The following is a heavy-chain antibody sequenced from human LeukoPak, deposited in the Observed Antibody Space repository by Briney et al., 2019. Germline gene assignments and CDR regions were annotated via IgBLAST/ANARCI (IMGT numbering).Heavy chain of an antibody. CDR1: GGSISSSSYY. V-gene: IGHV4-39*01. CDR2: IYHSGST. Sequence: SETLSLTCTVSGGSISSSSYYWGWIRRPPGKGLEWIGSIYHSGSTYCNPSLKSRVTTSVDTSKNQFSLKLSSVTAADTAVYYCAGFTPSSDYQFAFDYWGQGTLVTVSS. D-gene: IGHD4-11*01. CDR3: AGFTPSSDYQFAFDY. J-gene: IGHJ4*02.